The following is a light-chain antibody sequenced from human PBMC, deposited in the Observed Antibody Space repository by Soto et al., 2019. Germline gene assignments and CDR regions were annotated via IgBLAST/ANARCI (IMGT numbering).Light chain of an antibody. Sequence: GDRVTITCRASQSITYWLAWYQQKPGRAPKLLIYDVFNLQSGVPSRFSGSGSGTEFTLTISSPQPDDSATYYCQQYHSFSFTVGQGTKVDSK. J-gene: IGKJ2*01. CDR2: DVF. V-gene: IGKV1-5*01. CDR3: QQYHSFSFT. CDR1: QSITYW.